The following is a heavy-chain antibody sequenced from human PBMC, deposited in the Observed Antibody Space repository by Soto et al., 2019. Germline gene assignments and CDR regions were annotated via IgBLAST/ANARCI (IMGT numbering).Heavy chain of an antibody. CDR1: GGSSVGYY. V-gene: IGHV4-34*01. CDR2: INHSGST. CDR3: ARGGTRVDYDFWSGPRVNWFDP. D-gene: IGHD3-3*01. Sequence: SQPLSVTCGVEGGSSVGYYWSRIRKPPRKGLEWIGEINHSGSTNYNPSLKSRVTISVDTSKNQFSLKLSSVTAADTAVYYCARGGTRVDYDFWSGPRVNWFDPWGQGTLVTVSS. J-gene: IGHJ5*02.